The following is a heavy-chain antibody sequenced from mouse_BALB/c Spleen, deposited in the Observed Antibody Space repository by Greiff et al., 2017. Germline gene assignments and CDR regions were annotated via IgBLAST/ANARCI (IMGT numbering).Heavy chain of an antibody. CDR3: TRGYYGNYAMDY. Sequence: VQLQQSGAELVRPGASVTLSCKASGYTFTDYEMHWVKQTPVHGLEWIGAIDPETGGTAYNQKFKGKATLTADKSSSTAYMELRSLTSEDSAVYYCTRGYYGNYAMDYWGQGTSVTVSA. V-gene: IGHV1-15*01. CDR1: GYTFTDYE. D-gene: IGHD2-1*01. CDR2: IDPETGGT. J-gene: IGHJ4*01.